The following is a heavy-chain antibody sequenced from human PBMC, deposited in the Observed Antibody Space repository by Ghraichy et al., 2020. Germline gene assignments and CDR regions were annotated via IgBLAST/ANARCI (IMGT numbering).Heavy chain of an antibody. CDR2: INHSGST. CDR1: GGSFSGYY. CDR3: AREYSSSPIYYYYYYMDV. J-gene: IGHJ6*03. Sequence: SETLSLTCAVYGGSFSGYYWSWIRQPPGKGLEWIGEINHSGSTNYNPSLKSRVTISVDTSKNQFSLKLSSVTAADTAVYYCAREYSSSPIYYYYYYMDVWGKGTTVTVSS. V-gene: IGHV4-34*01. D-gene: IGHD6-13*01.